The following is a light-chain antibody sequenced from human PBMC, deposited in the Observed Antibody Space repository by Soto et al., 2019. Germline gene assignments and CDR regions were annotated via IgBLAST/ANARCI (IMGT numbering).Light chain of an antibody. V-gene: IGKV3-11*01. Sequence: VLAQSPGTLTLSPGERATLSCRASQSISNYLAWFQQRPGQAPRLLIYDTSKRATGVPARFSGSGSGTDFALTISSLEPEDFAVYYCQQRSSWPLFGQGTKVDIK. CDR1: QSISNY. CDR2: DTS. CDR3: QQRSSWPL. J-gene: IGKJ2*01.